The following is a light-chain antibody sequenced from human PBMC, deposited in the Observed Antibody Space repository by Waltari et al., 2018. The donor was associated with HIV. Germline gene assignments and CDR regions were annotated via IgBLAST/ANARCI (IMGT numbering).Light chain of an antibody. J-gene: IGLJ2*01. V-gene: IGLV3-9*01. CDR1: NIGTKS. CDR2: KND. Sequence: SYELTQSLSVSVALGQTARITCGAKNIGTKSLTWYQQRPGQAPLLVIYKNDNRPSGIPERFSGSNSGNTATLTISRAQAGDEADYYCQLWDSSSYVVFGGGTKLTV. CDR3: QLWDSSSYVV.